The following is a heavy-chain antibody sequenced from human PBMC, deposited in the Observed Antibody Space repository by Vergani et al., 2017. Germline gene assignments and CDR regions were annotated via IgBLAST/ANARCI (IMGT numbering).Heavy chain of an antibody. CDR2: ISGSGGST. Sequence: EVQLLESGGGLVQPGGSLRLSCAASGFTFSSYAMSWVRQAPGKGLEWVSAISGSGGSTYYADSVKGRFTISRDTSKNTLYLQMNSLRAEDTAVYYCAKAAGTYLYYYYYMDVWGKGTTVTVSS. CDR3: AKAAGTYLYYYYYMDV. CDR1: GFTFSSYA. D-gene: IGHD6-13*01. V-gene: IGHV3-23*01. J-gene: IGHJ6*03.